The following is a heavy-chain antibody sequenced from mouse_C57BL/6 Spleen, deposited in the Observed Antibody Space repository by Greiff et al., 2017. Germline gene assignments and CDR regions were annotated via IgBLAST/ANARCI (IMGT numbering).Heavy chain of an antibody. CDR3: AREGNYAYAMDY. J-gene: IGHJ4*01. Sequence: VQLQQPGAELVKPGASVKLSCKASGYTFTSYWMHWVKQRPGRGLEWIGRIDPNSGGTKYNEKFKSKATLNVDKPSSTAYMQLSSLASEDSAVCYWAREGNYAYAMDYWGQGASVTVSS. D-gene: IGHD2-1*01. CDR1: GYTFTSYW. CDR2: IDPNSGGT. V-gene: IGHV1-72*01.